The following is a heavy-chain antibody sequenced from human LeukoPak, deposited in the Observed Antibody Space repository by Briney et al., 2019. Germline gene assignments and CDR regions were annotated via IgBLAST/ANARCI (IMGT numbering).Heavy chain of an antibody. J-gene: IGHJ4*02. D-gene: IGHD2-2*01. V-gene: IGHV3-53*01. CDR3: AREVSRVVRY. CDR1: GFTVSSNY. Sequence: GGSLRLSCAASGFTVSSNYMSWVRQAPGRGLEWVSVIYSGGSTYYADSVKGRFTISRDNAKNSLYLQMNSLRAEDTAVYYCAREVSRVVRYWGQGTLVTVSS. CDR2: IYSGGST.